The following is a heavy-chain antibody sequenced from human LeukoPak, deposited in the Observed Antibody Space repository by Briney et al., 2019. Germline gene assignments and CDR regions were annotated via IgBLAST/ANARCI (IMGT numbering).Heavy chain of an antibody. D-gene: IGHD6-19*01. CDR3: ARDPVAVAGTYSWFDP. J-gene: IGHJ5*02. Sequence: ASVKVSCKASGYTFTGYYMHWVRQAPGQGLEWMGWINPNSGGTNYAQKFQGRVTMTRDTSISTAYVELSRLRSDDTAVYYCARDPVAVAGTYSWFDPWGQGTLVTVSS. V-gene: IGHV1-2*02. CDR2: INPNSGGT. CDR1: GYTFTGYY.